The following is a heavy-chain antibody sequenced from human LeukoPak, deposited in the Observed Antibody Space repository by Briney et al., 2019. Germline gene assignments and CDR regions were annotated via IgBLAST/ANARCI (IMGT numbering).Heavy chain of an antibody. CDR2: FDPEDGET. Sequence: ASVKVSCKASGYTFTSYGISWVRQAPGKGLEWMGGFDPEDGETIYAQKFQGRVTMTEDTSTDTAYMELSSLRSEDTAVYYCATDPLLLWFGETRGWGQGTLVTVSS. V-gene: IGHV1-24*01. J-gene: IGHJ4*02. D-gene: IGHD3-10*01. CDR3: ATDPLLLWFGETRG. CDR1: GYTFTSYG.